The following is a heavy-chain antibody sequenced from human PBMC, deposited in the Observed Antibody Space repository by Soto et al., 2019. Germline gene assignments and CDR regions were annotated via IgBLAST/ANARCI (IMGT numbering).Heavy chain of an antibody. V-gene: IGHV1-3*01. CDR2: INAGNGNT. J-gene: IGHJ6*02. Sequence: ASVKVSCKASGYTFTSYAMHWVRQAPGQRLEWMGWINAGNGNTKYSQKFQGRVTITRDTSASTAYMELSGLRSEDTAVYYCARDRAGYYGMDVWGQGTTVTVSS. CDR3: ARDRAGYYGMDV. CDR1: GYTFTSYA. D-gene: IGHD6-19*01.